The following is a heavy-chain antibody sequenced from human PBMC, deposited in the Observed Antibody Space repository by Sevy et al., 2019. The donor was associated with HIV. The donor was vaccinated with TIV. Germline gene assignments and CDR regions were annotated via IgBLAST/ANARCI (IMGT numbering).Heavy chain of an antibody. V-gene: IGHV1-24*01. CDR3: ATTKDYYESSGDPFDY. J-gene: IGHJ4*02. Sequence: ASVKVSCKVSGYTLTELSMHWVRQAPGKGLEWMGSFDPEDGETIDAQKFQGRVTMTDDTSTDTAYMELSSLRSEDTAVYYCATTKDYYESSGDPFDYWGQGTLVTVSS. CDR1: GYTLTELS. D-gene: IGHD3-22*01. CDR2: FDPEDGET.